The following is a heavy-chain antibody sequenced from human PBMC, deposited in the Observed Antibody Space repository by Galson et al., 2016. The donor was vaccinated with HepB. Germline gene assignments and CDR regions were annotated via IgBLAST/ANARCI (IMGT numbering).Heavy chain of an antibody. J-gene: IGHJ6*02. CDR1: GFTLGAYT. D-gene: IGHD6-25*01. CDR3: ARDRGYWGMDV. Sequence: SLRLSCAASGFTLGAYTMNWVRQSPGKGLEWVSTVSNDSLSKYYADSVGGRFTVSRDNVNNALFLQMNSLRADDTGAYYCARDRGYWGMDVWGQGTTVTISS. CDR2: VSNDSLSK. V-gene: IGHV3-21*03.